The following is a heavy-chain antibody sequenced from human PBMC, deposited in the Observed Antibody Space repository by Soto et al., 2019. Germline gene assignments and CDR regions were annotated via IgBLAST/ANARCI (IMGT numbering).Heavy chain of an antibody. CDR2: TYYRSNWYN. V-gene: IGHV6-1*01. D-gene: IGHD2-2*01. CDR3: ARGYCSSTSCSGMDV. Sequence: QTLSLTCAISGDSVSINSAAWNWIRQSRSRCLECLGRTYYRSNWYNDYAVSVKSRITINPDTSKNQFSLQLNSVTPADTAVYYCARGYCSSTSCSGMDVWGQGTTVNVSS. CDR1: GDSVSINSAA. J-gene: IGHJ6*02.